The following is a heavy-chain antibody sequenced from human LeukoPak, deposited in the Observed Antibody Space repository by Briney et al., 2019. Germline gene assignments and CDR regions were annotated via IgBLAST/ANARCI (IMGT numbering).Heavy chain of an antibody. CDR2: INPNSGNT. Sequence: ASVKVSCKASGYTFTGYYMHWVRQAPGQGLEWMGWINPNSGNTNYAQKLQGRVTMTTDTSTSTAYMELRSLRSDDTAVYYCARVAAAGTYFFQHWGQGTLVTVSS. D-gene: IGHD6-13*01. CDR3: ARVAAAGTYFFQH. J-gene: IGHJ1*01. V-gene: IGHV1-18*04. CDR1: GYTFTGYY.